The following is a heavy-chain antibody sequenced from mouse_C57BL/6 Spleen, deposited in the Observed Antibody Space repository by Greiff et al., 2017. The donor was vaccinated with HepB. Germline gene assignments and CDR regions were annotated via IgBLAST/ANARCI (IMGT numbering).Heavy chain of an antibody. J-gene: IGHJ4*01. CDR3: ARNPMAYYYAMDY. CDR1: GYAFSSSW. D-gene: IGHD1-1*02. V-gene: IGHV1-82*01. Sequence: VQLQQSGPELVKPGASVKISCKASGYAFSSSWMNWVKQRPGKGLEWIGRIYPGDGDTNYNGKFKGKATLTADKSSSTAYMQLSSLTSEDSAVYFCARNPMAYYYAMDYWGQGTSVTVSS. CDR2: IYPGDGDT.